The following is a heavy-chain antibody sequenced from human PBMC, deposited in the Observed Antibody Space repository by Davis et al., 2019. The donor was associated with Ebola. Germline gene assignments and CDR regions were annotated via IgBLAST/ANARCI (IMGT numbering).Heavy chain of an antibody. D-gene: IGHD1-26*01. Sequence: GESLKTSCAAAGFTFSSDAMAWVRQAPGKGLEWVCAIGISGDTFYADFVKGRFTISRDNSKDMVYLQMNSLRVEDTAVYYCTTEGVGPGRHFDYWGQGTLVTVSS. CDR3: TTEGVGPGRHFDY. V-gene: IGHV3-23*01. J-gene: IGHJ4*02. CDR1: GFTFSSDA. CDR2: IGISGDT.